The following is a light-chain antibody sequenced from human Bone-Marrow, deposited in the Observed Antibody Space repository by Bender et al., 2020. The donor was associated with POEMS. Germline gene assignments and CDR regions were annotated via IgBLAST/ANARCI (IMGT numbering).Light chain of an antibody. V-gene: IGLV2-23*02. CDR1: SSDVGSYNL. J-gene: IGLJ2*01. CDR2: EVT. Sequence: QSALTQPASVSGSPGQSITISCTGTSSDVGSYNLVSWYQQHPGKAPKLMIYEVTKRPSGVPGRFSGSKSGNTASLTISGLQAEDEADYFCCSYAGSYTFVVFGGGTKLTVL. CDR3: CSYAGSYTFVV.